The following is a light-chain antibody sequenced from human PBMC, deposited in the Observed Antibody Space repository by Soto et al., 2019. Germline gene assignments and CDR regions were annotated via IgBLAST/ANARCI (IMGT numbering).Light chain of an antibody. CDR1: QTISSY. J-gene: IGKJ2*01. V-gene: IGKV3-15*01. CDR3: QQYHNWPPQYT. CDR2: VAS. Sequence: EIGMTQSQATMSVSPGDSATLSCRARQTISSYLALYQQIPGHAPRLLIHVASTRASSVPARFSGSGSGTEFNLTSRSLQFEDFAVYYCQQYHNWPPQYTFCQANKRQIK.